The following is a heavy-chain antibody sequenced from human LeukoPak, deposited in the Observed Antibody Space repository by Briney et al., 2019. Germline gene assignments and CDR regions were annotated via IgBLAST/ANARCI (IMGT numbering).Heavy chain of an antibody. CDR2: IHNSGTS. CDR1: DDSISDYY. Sequence: PSETLSLTCTVSDDSISDYYRGWIRQPPGKGLEWIGYIHNSGTSTYNLSLKSRVTISADTSKNQFSLKLSSVTAADTAVYYCARPHSSGWSGLDYWGQGTLVTVSS. CDR3: ARPHSSGWSGLDY. J-gene: IGHJ4*02. V-gene: IGHV4-59*12. D-gene: IGHD6-19*01.